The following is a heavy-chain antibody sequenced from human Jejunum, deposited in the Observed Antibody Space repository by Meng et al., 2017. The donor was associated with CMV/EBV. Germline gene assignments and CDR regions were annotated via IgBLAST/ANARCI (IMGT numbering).Heavy chain of an antibody. CDR2: ISTHASVM. CDR3: ARIPRGNYDWNFFDN. V-gene: IGHV3-11*01. J-gene: IGHJ4*01. D-gene: IGHD1-1*01. CDR1: GFAFSDYY. Sequence: SGFAFSDYYMSWIRQAPGRGPEWVSYISTHASVMSYADSVKGRFTISRDDAKKSLYLQMNSLRAEDTALYYCARIPRGNYDWNFFDNWGRGTLVTVSS.